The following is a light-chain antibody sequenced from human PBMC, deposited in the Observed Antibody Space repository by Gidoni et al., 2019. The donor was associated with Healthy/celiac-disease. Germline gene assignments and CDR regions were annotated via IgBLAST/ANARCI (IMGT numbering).Light chain of an antibody. J-gene: IGKJ1*01. CDR1: QGIRSD. Sequence: ALQMPESPSSLSASVGDRVTITCRTSQGIRSDLDWYQQKPGKAPKLLIYAASSLQSGVPSRFSGSGSGTDFTLTISSLQPEDFATYYCLQGYNYPRTFGQGTKLEIK. CDR2: AAS. V-gene: IGKV1-6*01. CDR3: LQGYNYPRT.